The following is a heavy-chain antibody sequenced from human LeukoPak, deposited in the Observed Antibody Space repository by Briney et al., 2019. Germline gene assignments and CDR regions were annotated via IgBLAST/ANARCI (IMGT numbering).Heavy chain of an antibody. CDR2: ISYDGGDK. Sequence: RGSLRLSGAASGFSFNNYAMYWVRQAPGKVLEWVALISYDGGDKYYAESMKGRITISRDNAENTLYLQMNNLRPDDTAFYFCVKEGVEYSYSYGDYWGQGTLVTVSS. V-gene: IGHV3-30*18. J-gene: IGHJ4*02. D-gene: IGHD3-16*01. CDR3: VKEGVEYSYSYGDY. CDR1: GFSFNNYA.